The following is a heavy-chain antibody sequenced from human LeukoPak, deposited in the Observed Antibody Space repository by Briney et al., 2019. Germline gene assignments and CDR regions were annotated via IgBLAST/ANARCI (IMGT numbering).Heavy chain of an antibody. CDR3: ARESGSHEE. CDR2: IYTNGDT. V-gene: IGHV3-53*01. J-gene: IGHJ4*02. CDR1: GFSVSSKY. D-gene: IGHD1-26*01. Sequence: GGSLRLSCAVSGFSVSSKYMSWVRQAPGKRLEWVSVIYTNGDTYDADAVKGRFTISRDDSENTVYLQMNSLRAEDTAMYYCARESGSHEEWGQGTLVTVSS.